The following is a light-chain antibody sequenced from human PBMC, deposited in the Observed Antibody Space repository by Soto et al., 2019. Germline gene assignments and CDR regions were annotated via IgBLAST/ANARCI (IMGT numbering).Light chain of an antibody. J-gene: IGLJ2*01. CDR3: AAWDDSLNGLI. CDR2: SNN. V-gene: IGLV1-44*01. CDR1: SSNIGSNT. Sequence: QSVLTQPPSVSGTPGQRVTISCSGSSSNIGSNTVNWYQQLPRTAPKLLIYSNNQRPSGVPARFSGSKSGTSASLAISGLQSEDEADYYCAAWDDSLNGLIFGGGTKLTVL.